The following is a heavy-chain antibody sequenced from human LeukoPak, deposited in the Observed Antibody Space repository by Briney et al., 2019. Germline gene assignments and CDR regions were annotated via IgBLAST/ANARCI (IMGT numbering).Heavy chain of an antibody. CDR3: AKDQRLPIGIVGAYYFDY. Sequence: GGSLRLSCAASGFTFSSYWMSWVRQAPGKGLEWVANIKQDGSEKYYVDSVKGRFTISRDNAKNSLYLQMNSLRAEDTAVYYCAKDQRLPIGIVGAYYFDYWGQGTLVTVSS. CDR1: GFTFSSYW. D-gene: IGHD1-26*01. CDR2: IKQDGSEK. V-gene: IGHV3-7*01. J-gene: IGHJ4*02.